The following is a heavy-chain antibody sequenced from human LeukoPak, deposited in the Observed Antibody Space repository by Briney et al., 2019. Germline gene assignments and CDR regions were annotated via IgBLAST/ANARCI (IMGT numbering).Heavy chain of an antibody. CDR3: ARSRFGEFHFDY. V-gene: IGHV1-18*04. CDR1: GYTFTSYG. D-gene: IGHD3-10*01. J-gene: IGHJ4*02. Sequence: ASAKVSCKASGYTFTSYGISWVRQAPGQGLEWMGWISAYNGNTNYAQKLQGRVTMTTDTSTSTAYMELRSLRSDDTAVYYCARSRFGEFHFDYWGQGTLVPSPQ. CDR2: ISAYNGNT.